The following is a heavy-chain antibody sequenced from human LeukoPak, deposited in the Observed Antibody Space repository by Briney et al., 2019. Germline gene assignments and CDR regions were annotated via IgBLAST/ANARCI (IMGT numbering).Heavy chain of an antibody. V-gene: IGHV3-30*18. J-gene: IGHJ3*02. CDR1: GFTFSSYG. CDR3: AKPTSRTDAFDI. CDR2: ISYDGSNK. D-gene: IGHD1-1*01. Sequence: PGGSLRLSCAASGFTFSSYGMHWVRQAPGKGLEWVAVISYDGSNKYYADSVKGRFTISRDNSKNTLYLQMNSLRAEDTAVYYCAKPTSRTDAFDIWGQGTMVTVSS.